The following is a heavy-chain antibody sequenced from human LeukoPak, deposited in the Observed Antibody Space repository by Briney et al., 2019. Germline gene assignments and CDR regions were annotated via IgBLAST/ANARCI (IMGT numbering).Heavy chain of an antibody. CDR2: IYWDDDK. Sequence: SGPTLVNPTQTLTLTCTFSGFSLSTSGVGVGWIRQPPGKALEWLALIYWDDDKRYSPSLKSRLTITKDTSKTQVVLTMTNMDPVDTATYYCAHCHSSGSPRPFDYWGQGTLVTVSS. V-gene: IGHV2-5*02. CDR3: AHCHSSGSPRPFDY. J-gene: IGHJ4*02. D-gene: IGHD6-19*01. CDR1: GFSLSTSGVG.